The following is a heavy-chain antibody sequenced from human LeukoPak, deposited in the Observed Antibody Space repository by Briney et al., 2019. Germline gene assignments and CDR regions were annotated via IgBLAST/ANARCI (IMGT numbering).Heavy chain of an antibody. CDR3: ARHGLYQDYGY. CDR1: GGYISSSTSF. V-gene: IGHV4-39*01. CDR2: VYYSGNT. D-gene: IGHD3-16*01. J-gene: IGHJ4*02. Sequence: SETLSLTCTVSGGYISSSTSFWAWIRQPPGKGLEWIGNVYYSGNTHYNLSLKSRVTISLDTSKSQFSLRLTSVTAADTAVYFCARHGLYQDYGYWGQGILVAVSS.